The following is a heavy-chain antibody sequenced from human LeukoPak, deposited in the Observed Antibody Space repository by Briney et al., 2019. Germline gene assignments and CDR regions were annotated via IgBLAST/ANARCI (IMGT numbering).Heavy chain of an antibody. Sequence: SETLSLTCAVSGGSISSSNWWSWVRQPPGKGLEWIGEIYHSGSTNYNPSLKSRVTISVDKSKNQFSLKLSSVTAADTAVYYCARVSPGIAVAGTDYWGQGTLVTVSS. V-gene: IGHV4-4*02. J-gene: IGHJ4*02. CDR3: ARVSPGIAVAGTDY. CDR2: IYHSGST. D-gene: IGHD6-19*01. CDR1: GGSISSSNW.